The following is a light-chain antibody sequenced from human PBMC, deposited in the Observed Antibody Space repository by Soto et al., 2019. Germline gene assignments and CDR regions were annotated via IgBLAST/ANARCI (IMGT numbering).Light chain of an antibody. Sequence: QSVLTQPASVSGSPGQSITISCTGTSSDVGSYNLVSWYQQHPGKAPKLMIYEGSKRPSGVSNRFSGSKSGNTASLTISGLQAEDEADYYCCSYAGSRTLNYVFGTGTKLTVL. CDR2: EGS. J-gene: IGLJ1*01. CDR1: SSDVGSYNL. V-gene: IGLV2-23*03. CDR3: CSYAGSRTLNYV.